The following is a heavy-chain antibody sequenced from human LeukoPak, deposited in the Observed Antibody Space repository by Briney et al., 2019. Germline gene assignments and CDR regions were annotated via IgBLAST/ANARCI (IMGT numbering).Heavy chain of an antibody. CDR1: GFTFDDYA. J-gene: IGHJ3*02. D-gene: IGHD3-9*01. CDR3: ASLTTGYPTPDAFDI. Sequence: GGSLRLSCAASGFTFDDYAMHWVRQAPGKGLEWVSGISWNSGSIGYADSVKGRFTISRDNAKNSLYLQMNSLRAEDTALYYCASLTTGYPTPDAFDIWGQGTMVTVSS. V-gene: IGHV3-9*01. CDR2: ISWNSGSI.